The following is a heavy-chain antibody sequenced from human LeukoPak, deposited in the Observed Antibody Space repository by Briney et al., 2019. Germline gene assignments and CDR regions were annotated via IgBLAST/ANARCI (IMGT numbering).Heavy chain of an antibody. CDR1: GFTFSSYA. CDR3: AKDIHHDIVVVPAPPYFDY. CDR2: ISGSGGST. Sequence: GGSLRLSCAASGFTFSSYAMSWVRQAPGKGLEWVSAISGSGGSTYYADSVKGRFTISRDNSKNTLHLQMNSLRAEDTAVYYCAKDIHHDIVVVPAPPYFDYWGQGTLVTVSS. V-gene: IGHV3-23*01. D-gene: IGHD2-2*01. J-gene: IGHJ4*02.